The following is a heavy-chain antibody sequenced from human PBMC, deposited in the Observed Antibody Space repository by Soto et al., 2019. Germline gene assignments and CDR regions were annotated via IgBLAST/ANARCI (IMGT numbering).Heavy chain of an antibody. CDR1: GYTFTDYF. Sequence: SVKVSCKASGYTFTDYFMNWMRQAPGQRLEWMGWINAGNGNTKYSQKLQGRVTITRDTSSSTAYMQLSSLRSEDTAVYYCARHVRSWYSIRYYYYGMDVWGQGTTVTVSS. CDR3: ARHVRSWYSIRYYYYGMDV. CDR2: INAGNGNT. V-gene: IGHV1-3*01. D-gene: IGHD2-15*01. J-gene: IGHJ6*02.